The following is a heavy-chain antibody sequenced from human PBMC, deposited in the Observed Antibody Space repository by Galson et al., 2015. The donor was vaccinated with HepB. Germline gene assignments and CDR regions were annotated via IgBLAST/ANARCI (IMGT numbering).Heavy chain of an antibody. Sequence: SETLSLTCAVYGGSFSDYYWSWIRQPPGKGLEWIGEINHIGITNYNPSLKSRLTILADTSKSQFSLNLTSVTAADTAVYFCARECFSVLRGPTKYYSYMDVWGKGTTVTVSS. CDR1: GGSFSDYY. CDR3: ARECFSVLRGPTKYYSYMDV. D-gene: IGHD5/OR15-5a*01. J-gene: IGHJ6*03. CDR2: INHIGIT. V-gene: IGHV4-34*01.